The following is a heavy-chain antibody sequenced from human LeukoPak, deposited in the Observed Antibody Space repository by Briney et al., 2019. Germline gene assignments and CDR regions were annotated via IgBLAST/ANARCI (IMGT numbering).Heavy chain of an antibody. V-gene: IGHV1-8*01. Sequence: ASVEVSCKASGYTFTSYDVNWVRQATGQGLEWMGWMNPSSGNTGFGQKFQGRVSLTRDTSTSTAYMELSSLRSDDTAVYYCTRGPSGYGLGWFDPWGQGTLVTVSS. CDR3: TRGPSGYGLGWFDP. CDR2: MNPSSGNT. D-gene: IGHD5-12*01. CDR1: GYTFTSYD. J-gene: IGHJ5*02.